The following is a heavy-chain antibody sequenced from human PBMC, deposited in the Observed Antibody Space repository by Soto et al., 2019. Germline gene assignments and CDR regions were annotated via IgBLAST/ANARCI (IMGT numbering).Heavy chain of an antibody. Sequence: ASVKVSCKASGYTLTSYDINWVRQATGQGLEWMGWMNPNSGNTGYAQKFQGRVTITRNTSISTAYMELSSLRSEDTAVYYCARGRSDSGWFDPWGQGTLVTVSS. J-gene: IGHJ5*02. CDR2: MNPNSGNT. CDR1: GYTLTSYD. CDR3: ARGRSDSGWFDP. D-gene: IGHD1-26*01. V-gene: IGHV1-8*01.